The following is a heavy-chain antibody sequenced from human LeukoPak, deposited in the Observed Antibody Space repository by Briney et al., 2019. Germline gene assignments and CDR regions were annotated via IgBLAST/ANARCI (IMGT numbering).Heavy chain of an antibody. CDR1: GGSISSGGYS. D-gene: IGHD1-14*01. CDR2: IYHSGST. V-gene: IGHV4-30-2*01. J-gene: IGHJ5*02. CDR3: ARGVRLTTTIPPGNWFDP. Sequence: PSETLSLTCAVSGGSISSGGYSWSWIRQPPGKGLEWIGYIYHSGSTYYNPSLKSRVTISVDRSKNQFSLKLSSVTAADTAVYYCARGVRLTTTIPPGNWFDPWGQGTLVTVSS.